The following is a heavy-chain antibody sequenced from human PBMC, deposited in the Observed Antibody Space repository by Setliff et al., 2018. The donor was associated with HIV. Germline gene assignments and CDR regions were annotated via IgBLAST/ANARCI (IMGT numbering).Heavy chain of an antibody. CDR3: ARDQRGGAFDI. V-gene: IGHV4-59*01. J-gene: IGHJ3*02. CDR2: IYYSRST. Sequence: SETLSLTCTVSGGSINTYWSWTRQPPGKGLEWIGYIYYSRSTNYNPSLKSRVTTSVDTSKNQFSLQLSTVTAADTAVYYCARDQRGGAFDIWGQGTMVTVSS. CDR1: GGSINTY. D-gene: IGHD3-10*01.